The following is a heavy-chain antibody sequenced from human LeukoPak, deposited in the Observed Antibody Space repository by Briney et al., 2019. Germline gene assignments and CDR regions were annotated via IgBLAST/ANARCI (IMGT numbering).Heavy chain of an antibody. CDR1: GFTFSNAW. CDR2: IKSKTDGGTT. J-gene: IGHJ4*02. V-gene: IGHV3-15*01. Sequence: GGSLRLSCAASGFTFSNAWMSWVRQAPGKGLEWVGRIKSKTDGGTTDYAAPVKGRFTISRDDSKNTLYLQMNSLKTEDTAVYYCTTDGLAYCGGDCYSGFAYWGQGTLVTVSS. D-gene: IGHD2-21*02. CDR3: TTDGLAYCGGDCYSGFAY.